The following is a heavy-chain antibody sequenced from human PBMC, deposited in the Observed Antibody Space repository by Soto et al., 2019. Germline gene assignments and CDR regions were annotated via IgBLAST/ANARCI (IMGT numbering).Heavy chain of an antibody. Sequence: QVQLVESGGGLVKPGGSLRLSCAASGFTFSDYYMSWIRQAPGKGLEWVSYISSSSSYTNYADSVKGRFTNSRDNAKNSLYLQMNSLRAEDTAVYYCAGSIAVAGSSQSYYYYYGMDVWGQGTTVTVSS. J-gene: IGHJ6*02. CDR2: ISSSSSYT. CDR3: AGSIAVAGSSQSYYYYYGMDV. CDR1: GFTFSDYY. D-gene: IGHD6-19*01. V-gene: IGHV3-11*06.